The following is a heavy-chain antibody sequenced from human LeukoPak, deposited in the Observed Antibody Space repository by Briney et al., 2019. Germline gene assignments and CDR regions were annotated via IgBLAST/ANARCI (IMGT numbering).Heavy chain of an antibody. CDR1: GFTFSSYE. Sequence: SGGSLRLSCAASGFTFSSYEMNWVRQAPGKGLEWVSYISSGSTIYDADSVKGRFTISRDNAKNSLYLQTNSLRAEDTAVYYCARESIAVAGAPFDYWGQGTLVTVSS. D-gene: IGHD6-19*01. V-gene: IGHV3-48*03. CDR3: ARESIAVAGAPFDY. CDR2: ISSGSTI. J-gene: IGHJ4*02.